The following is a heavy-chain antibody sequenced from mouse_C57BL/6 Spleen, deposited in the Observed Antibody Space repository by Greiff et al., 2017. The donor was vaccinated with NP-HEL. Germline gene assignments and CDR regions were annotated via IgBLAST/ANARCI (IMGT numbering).Heavy chain of an antibody. D-gene: IGHD1-1*01. J-gene: IGHJ4*01. CDR3: ARSEGITTVVDDAMDY. Sequence: QVQLQQSGPELVKPGASVKISCKASGYAFSSSWMNWVKQRPGKGLEWIGRIYPGDGDTNYNGKFKGKATRTADKSSSTAYMQLSSLTSEDSAVYFCARSEGITTVVDDAMDYWGQGTSVTVSS. V-gene: IGHV1-82*01. CDR1: GYAFSSSW. CDR2: IYPGDGDT.